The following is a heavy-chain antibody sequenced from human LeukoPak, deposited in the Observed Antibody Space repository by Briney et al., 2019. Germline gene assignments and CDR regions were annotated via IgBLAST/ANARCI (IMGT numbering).Heavy chain of an antibody. CDR2: IYYSGST. V-gene: IGHV4-30-4*01. Sequence: PSETLSLTCTVSGGSISSGDYYWSWIRQPPGKGLEWIGYIYYSGSTNYNPSLKSRVTISVDTSKNQFSLKLSSVTAADTAVYYCARQGRYSYGYGFDYWGQGTLVTVSS. J-gene: IGHJ4*02. CDR3: ARQGRYSYGYGFDY. CDR1: GGSISSGDYY. D-gene: IGHD5-18*01.